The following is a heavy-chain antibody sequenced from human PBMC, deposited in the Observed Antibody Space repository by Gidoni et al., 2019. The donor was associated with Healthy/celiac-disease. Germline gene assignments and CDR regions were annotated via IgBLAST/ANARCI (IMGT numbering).Heavy chain of an antibody. J-gene: IGHJ3*01. D-gene: IGHD1-26*01. CDR1: G. Sequence: GISWVRQAPGQGLEWLGWTSAYNGKTSYAQKVQGRVTMTTDTSASTAYMELRSLRSDDTALYYCAREGPREQEGVFDFWGQGTMVTVSS. CDR2: TSAYNGKT. CDR3: AREGPREQEGVFDF. V-gene: IGHV1-18*01.